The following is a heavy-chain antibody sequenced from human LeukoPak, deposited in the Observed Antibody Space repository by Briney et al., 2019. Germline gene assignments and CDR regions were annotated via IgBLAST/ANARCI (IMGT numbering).Heavy chain of an antibody. Sequence: WASVKVSCKASGYTFTGYYMHWVRQAPGQGLEWMGWINPNSGGTNYAQKFQGRVTMTRDTSISTAYMELSRLRSDDTAVYYCARDYYYGSGSVDYWGQGTLVTVSS. J-gene: IGHJ4*02. CDR3: ARDYYYGSGSVDY. CDR1: GYTFTGYY. D-gene: IGHD3-10*01. CDR2: INPNSGGT. V-gene: IGHV1-2*02.